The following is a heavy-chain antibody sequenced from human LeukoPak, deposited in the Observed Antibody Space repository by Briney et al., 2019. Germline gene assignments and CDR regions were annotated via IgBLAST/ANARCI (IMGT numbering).Heavy chain of an antibody. Sequence: GASVKVSCKASGYTFTSYGISWVRQAPGQGLEWMGWISAYNGNTNYAQKLQGRVTTTTDTSTSTAYMELRSLRSDDTAVYYCARDTYDFYYYYYMDVWGKGTTVTVSS. CDR2: ISAYNGNT. V-gene: IGHV1-18*01. CDR3: ARDTYDFYYYYYMDV. CDR1: GYTFTSYG. D-gene: IGHD3/OR15-3a*01. J-gene: IGHJ6*03.